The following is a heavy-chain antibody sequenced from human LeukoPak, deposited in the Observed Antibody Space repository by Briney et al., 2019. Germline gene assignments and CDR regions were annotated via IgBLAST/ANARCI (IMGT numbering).Heavy chain of an antibody. J-gene: IGHJ4*02. D-gene: IGHD6-13*01. CDR2: IWYDGSNK. V-gene: IGHV3-33*01. CDR1: GFTFSNYG. CDR3: VRDSAAAGTFIDY. Sequence: GGSLRLSCAASGFTFSNYGMHWVRQAPGKGLEWVAVIWYDGSNKYYADSVKGRFTISRDNSKNTLYLQMNSLKAEDTAVYYCVRDSAAAGTFIDYWGQGTLVTVSS.